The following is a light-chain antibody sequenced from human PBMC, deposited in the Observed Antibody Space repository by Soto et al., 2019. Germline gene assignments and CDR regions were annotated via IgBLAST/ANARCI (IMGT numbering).Light chain of an antibody. CDR1: QSFSSY. V-gene: IGKV3-11*01. Sequence: EIVLTQSPATLSLSPGERATLSCRASQSFSSYLAWYQQKPGQAPSLLLLVPSKRATGIPARFSGRGSGTDFTLTISSLEPEDFAVYYCQQRSNWPPVITFGQGTRLEIK. CDR3: QQRSNWPPVIT. J-gene: IGKJ5*01. CDR2: VPS.